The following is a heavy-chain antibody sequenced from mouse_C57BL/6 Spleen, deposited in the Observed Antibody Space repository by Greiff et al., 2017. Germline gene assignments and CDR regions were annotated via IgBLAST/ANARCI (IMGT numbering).Heavy chain of an antibody. Sequence: VQLQQPGAELVRPGSSVTLSCKASGYTFTSYWMHWVKQRPIQGLEWIGNIDPSDSETHYNQKFKDKATLTVDKSSSTAYMQLSSLTSEDSAVYYCARDDGYSPFDYWGQGTTLTVSS. CDR2: IDPSDSET. J-gene: IGHJ2*01. D-gene: IGHD2-3*01. CDR3: ARDDGYSPFDY. CDR1: GYTFTSYW. V-gene: IGHV1-52*01.